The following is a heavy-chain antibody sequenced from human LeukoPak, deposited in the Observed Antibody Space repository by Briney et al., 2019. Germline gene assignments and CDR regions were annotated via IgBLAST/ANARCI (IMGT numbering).Heavy chain of an antibody. D-gene: IGHD5-18*01. CDR2: IYYTGAT. CDR1: GGSISSYY. Sequence: SETLSLTCTVSGGSISSYYWSWIRLPPGKGLEWIGYIYYTGATYYNPSLKSRVTISLDTSKNQFSLKLSSVTAADAAVYYCARAGYSYGTGYYFDYWGRGALVTVSS. J-gene: IGHJ4*02. CDR3: ARAGYSYGTGYYFDY. V-gene: IGHV4-59*01.